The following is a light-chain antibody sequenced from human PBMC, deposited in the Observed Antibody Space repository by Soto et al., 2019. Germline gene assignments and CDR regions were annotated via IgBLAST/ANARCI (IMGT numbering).Light chain of an antibody. V-gene: IGKV3-20*01. CDR3: QQYGTPLLT. CDR1: QSVTNNF. CDR2: GAS. Sequence: IVLTQSPGTLSLSPGERATLSCGASQSVTNNFLAWYQQKPGQAPRLLIYGASSRATGVPDRFSGSGSGTDFTLTISRLEPGDFAVYYCQQYGTPLLTFGPGNMVDIK. J-gene: IGKJ3*01.